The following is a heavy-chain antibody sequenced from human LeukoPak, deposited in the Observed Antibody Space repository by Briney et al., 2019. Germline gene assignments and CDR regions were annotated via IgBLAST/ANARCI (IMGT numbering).Heavy chain of an antibody. V-gene: IGHV3-7*01. J-gene: IGHJ6*02. Sequence: GGSLRLSCAASGFTFSTYWMSWVRQAPGKGLEWVANIKQDGSEKYYVDSVKGRFTISRDNAKNSLYLQMNSLRAEDTAVYYCARAFAFYYHGMDVWGQGTTVTVSS. CDR1: GFTFSTYW. CDR2: IKQDGSEK. CDR3: ARAFAFYYHGMDV. D-gene: IGHD3-10*01.